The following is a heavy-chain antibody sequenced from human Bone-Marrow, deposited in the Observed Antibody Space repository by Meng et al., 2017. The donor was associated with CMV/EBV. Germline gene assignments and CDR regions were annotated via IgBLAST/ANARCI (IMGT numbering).Heavy chain of an antibody. CDR2: ISSSGSTI. V-gene: IGHV3-48*03. Sequence: GGSLRLSCAASGFTFSSYEMNWVRQAPGKGLEWVSYISSSGSTIYYADSVKGRFTISRDNAKNSLYLQMNSLRAEDTAVYYCARGPPYYVIYYGMGVWGQGTTVT. CDR1: GFTFSSYE. D-gene: IGHD3-22*01. CDR3: ARGPPYYVIYYGMGV. J-gene: IGHJ6*02.